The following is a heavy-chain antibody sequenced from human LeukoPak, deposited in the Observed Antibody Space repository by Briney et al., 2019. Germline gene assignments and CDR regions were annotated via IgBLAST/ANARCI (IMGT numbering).Heavy chain of an antibody. CDR1: GFTFSNYW. D-gene: IGHD6-13*01. CDR2: IKSDGSST. J-gene: IGHJ4*02. CDR3: AKGGDRSNWSPGYFEY. V-gene: IGHV3-74*01. Sequence: GGSLRLSCAASGFTFSNYWMHWVRQAPGKGRVWVSRIKSDGSSTRFADSVQGRFTTSTDNGKNTLYLQINSLRAEDTAVYHCAKGGDRSNWSPGYFEYWGQGALVIVSS.